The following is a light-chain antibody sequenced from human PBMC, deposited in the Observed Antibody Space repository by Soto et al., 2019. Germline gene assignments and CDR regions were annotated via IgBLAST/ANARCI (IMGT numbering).Light chain of an antibody. V-gene: IGKV3-15*01. CDR3: RQYNNWPPIT. J-gene: IGKJ5*01. CDR1: QTVRRN. CDR2: GAS. Sequence: VLAQSPDTLSVSPGERDTLYCRASQTVRRNLACYQQKPGQAPRLLIFGASTRATSIPARFSGSGSWADFTLTISSLQSADSAVYFCRQYNNWPPITFSQGTRLEIK.